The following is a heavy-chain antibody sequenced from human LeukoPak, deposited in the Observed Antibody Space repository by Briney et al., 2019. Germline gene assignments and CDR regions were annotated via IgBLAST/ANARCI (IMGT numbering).Heavy chain of an antibody. J-gene: IGHJ4*02. Sequence: PGGSLRLSCAASGFSFSDYYMSWIRQAPGKGLEWVSYTSGSSSYTNYADFVKGRFTISRDDAKNSLYLQMNSLRDEDTAVYYCARALTALAAYDYWGQGALVTVSS. CDR3: ARALTALAAYDY. CDR1: GFSFSDYY. D-gene: IGHD1-14*01. CDR2: TSGSSSYT. V-gene: IGHV3-11*05.